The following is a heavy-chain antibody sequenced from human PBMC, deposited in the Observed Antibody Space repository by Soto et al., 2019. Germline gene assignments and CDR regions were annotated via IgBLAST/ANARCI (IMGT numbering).Heavy chain of an antibody. CDR1: GYTFTSYA. D-gene: IGHD5-12*01. CDR3: ASGVATINSYYYYYMDV. V-gene: IGHV1-3*01. J-gene: IGHJ6*03. CDR2: INAGNGNT. Sequence: ASVKVSCKASGYTFTSYAMHWVRQAPGQRLEWMGWINAGNGNTKYSQKFQGRVTITRDTSASTAYMELSSLRSEDTAVYYCASGVATINSYYYYYMDVWGEGTTVTVSS.